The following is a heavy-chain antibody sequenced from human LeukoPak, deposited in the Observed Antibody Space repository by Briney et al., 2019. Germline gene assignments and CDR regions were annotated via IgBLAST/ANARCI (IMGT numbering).Heavy chain of an antibody. D-gene: IGHD1-7*01. CDR3: AKRHGISGTTTRAADY. CDR2: ISGSGATT. V-gene: IGHV3-23*01. CDR1: GFTFSTYT. J-gene: IGHJ4*02. Sequence: PGGSLRLSCAASGFTFSTYTMTWVRQGPGKGLEWVSVISGSGATTYYAESAKGRFTISRDNSKNTVYLQMNSLRAEDTAVYYCAKRHGISGTTTRAADYWGQGTLVTVSS.